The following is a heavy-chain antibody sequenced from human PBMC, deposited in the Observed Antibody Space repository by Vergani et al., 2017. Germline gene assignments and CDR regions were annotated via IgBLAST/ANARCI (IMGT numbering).Heavy chain of an antibody. Sequence: QVQLQQWGAGLLKPSETLSLTCAVYGGSFSGYYWSWILQPPGKGLEWIGEINHSGSTNYNPSLKSRVTISVDTSKNQFSLKLSSVTAADTAVYYCARLKQLRAGYYYYYMDVWGKGTTVTVSS. CDR1: GGSFSGYY. J-gene: IGHJ6*03. CDR3: ARLKQLRAGYYYYYMDV. CDR2: INHSGST. V-gene: IGHV4-34*01. D-gene: IGHD5-12*01.